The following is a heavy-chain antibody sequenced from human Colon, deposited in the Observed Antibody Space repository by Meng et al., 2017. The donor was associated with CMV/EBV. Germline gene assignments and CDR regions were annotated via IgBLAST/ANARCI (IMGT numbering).Heavy chain of an antibody. CDR2: ISWNSGTM. V-gene: IGHV3-9*01. Sequence: SLKTSRAAPGFTLSDHYIDWVRLVPGKGLEWVSSISWNSGTMNYADSVKGRFTISRDNAKNFLYLQMNSLRAEDTAFYYCAKDIRSGPTRDFDYWGQGTLVTVSS. J-gene: IGHJ4*02. CDR1: GFTLSDHY. D-gene: IGHD6-25*01. CDR3: AKDIRSGPTRDFDY.